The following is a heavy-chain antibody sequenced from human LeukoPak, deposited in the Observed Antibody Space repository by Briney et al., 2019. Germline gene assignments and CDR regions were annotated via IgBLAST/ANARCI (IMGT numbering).Heavy chain of an antibody. V-gene: IGHV4-39*07. Sequence: SETLSLTCTVSGGSISSSSYYWGWMRQPPGKGLEWIGEINHSGSTNYNPSFKSRVSISVDTSKNQFSLKLSSVTAADTAVYYCARGGYNSGYPYWGQGTLVTVSS. CDR3: ARGGYNSGYPY. J-gene: IGHJ4*02. CDR2: INHSGST. CDR1: GGSISSSSYY. D-gene: IGHD5-18*01.